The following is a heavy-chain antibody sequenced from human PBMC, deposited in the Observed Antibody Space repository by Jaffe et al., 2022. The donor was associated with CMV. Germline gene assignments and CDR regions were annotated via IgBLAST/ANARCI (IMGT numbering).Heavy chain of an antibody. CDR2: INPSGGST. J-gene: IGHJ3*01. D-gene: IGHD5-12*01. Sequence: QVQLVQSGAEVKKPGASVKVSCKASGYTFTSYYMHWVRQAPGQGLEWMGIINPSGGSTSYAQKFQGRVTMTRDTSTSTVYMELSSLRSEDTAVYYCARDGAEDGYIDLRGFQPWGQGTMVTVSS. CDR3: ARDGAEDGYIDLRGFQP. CDR1: GYTFTSYY. V-gene: IGHV1-46*01.